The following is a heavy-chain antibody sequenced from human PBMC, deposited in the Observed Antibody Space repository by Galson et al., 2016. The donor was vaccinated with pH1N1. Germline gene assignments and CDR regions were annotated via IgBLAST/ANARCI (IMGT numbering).Heavy chain of an antibody. D-gene: IGHD6-13*01. CDR3: AKGGSSSWYVYHYYMDV. Sequence: SLRLSCAASGFTFRSYAMSWVRQAPGKGLEWVSVIYSGGSSTYYADSVKGRFTMSRGNSKNTLYLQMNSLRAEDTAVYYCAKGGSSSWYVYHYYMDVWGKGTTVTVSS. CDR1: GFTFRSYA. CDR2: IYSGGSST. V-gene: IGHV3-23*03. J-gene: IGHJ6*03.